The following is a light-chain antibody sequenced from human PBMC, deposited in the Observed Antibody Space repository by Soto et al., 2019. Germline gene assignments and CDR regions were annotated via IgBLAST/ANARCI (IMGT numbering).Light chain of an antibody. CDR3: QQYNNWPPLT. J-gene: IGKJ1*01. Sequence: EIVMTQSPATLSVSPGERATLSCRASQSVSSNLAWYQQKPGQAPRLLIYGASTRATGIPARFSGSGSGTEFTLTISSLQSEAVAVYYCQQYNNWPPLTFGQGNKVEIK. CDR2: GAS. CDR1: QSVSSN. V-gene: IGKV3-15*01.